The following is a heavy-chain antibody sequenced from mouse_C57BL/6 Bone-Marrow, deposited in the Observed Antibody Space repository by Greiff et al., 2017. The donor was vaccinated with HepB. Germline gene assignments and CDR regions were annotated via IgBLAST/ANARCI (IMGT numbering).Heavy chain of an antibody. CDR2: IWSGGST. Sequence: QVQLKESGPGLVQPSQSLSITCTVSGFSLTSYGVHWVRQSPGKGLEWLGVIWSGGSTDYNAAFMSRLSITKDNSKSQVFFKMNSLQADDTAIYYCAKMDYYGSSYWYFDVWGTGTTVTVSS. CDR3: AKMDYYGSSYWYFDV. D-gene: IGHD1-1*01. CDR1: GFSLTSYG. J-gene: IGHJ1*03. V-gene: IGHV2-5*01.